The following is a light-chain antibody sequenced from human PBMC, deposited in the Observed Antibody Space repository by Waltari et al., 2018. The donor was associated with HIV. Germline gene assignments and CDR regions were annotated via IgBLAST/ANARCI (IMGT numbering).Light chain of an antibody. Sequence: QSALTQPPSVSGSPGQSVTISCTGTSSDVGSYNLVSWYQQSPGTAPKLMVYEVTYRPSGVPERFSGSKSGNTASLTISRLQAEDEADYYCSSFTSSSTVVFGGGTKLTVL. CDR2: EVT. CDR1: SSDVGSYNL. V-gene: IGLV2-18*02. J-gene: IGLJ3*02. CDR3: SSFTSSSTVV.